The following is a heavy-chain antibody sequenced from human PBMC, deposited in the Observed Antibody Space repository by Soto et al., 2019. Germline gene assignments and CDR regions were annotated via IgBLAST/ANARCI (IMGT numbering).Heavy chain of an antibody. J-gene: IGHJ2*01. CDR2: IFWSGKS. CDR1: GGSITSGGYS. D-gene: IGHD4-17*01. CDR3: ARGGATTVAPFWYFDL. V-gene: IGHV4-30-2*01. Sequence: QLHLQESGSGLIKASETLSLTCTVSGGSITSGGYSWSWVRQPPGKGPEWLGYIFWSGKSHHNPSLMGRVTIAIERSRNQFSLKLRSVTAADTATYFCARGGATTVAPFWYFDLGGRGTLVTVSS.